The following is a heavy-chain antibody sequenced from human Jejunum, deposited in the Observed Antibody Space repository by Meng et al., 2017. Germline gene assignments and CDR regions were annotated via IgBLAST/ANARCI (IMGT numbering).Heavy chain of an antibody. CDR2: VYHSGST. Sequence: PEAGPRLVKPSATLSLTCAVSGGSIESNNWWTWIRQPPGQGLEWIGEVYHSGSTHYNPSLQSRVTISIDNSKNRFSLSLNSVTAADTAIYYCARADYVRYFDLWGRGTLVTVSS. J-gene: IGHJ2*01. V-gene: IGHV4-4*02. D-gene: IGHD3-10*02. CDR3: ARADYVRYFDL. CDR1: GGSIESNNW.